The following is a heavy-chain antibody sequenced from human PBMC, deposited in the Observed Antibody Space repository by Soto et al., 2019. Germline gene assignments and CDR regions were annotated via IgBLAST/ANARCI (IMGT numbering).Heavy chain of an antibody. D-gene: IGHD3-10*01. V-gene: IGHV3-30*18. CDR2: ISYDGSNK. CDR1: GFTFSSYG. CDR3: AKARGGLLWFGESSEP. Sequence: QVQLVESGGGVVQPGRSLRLSCAASGFTFSSYGMHWVRQAPGKGLEWVAVISYDGSNKYYADSVKGRFTISRDNSKSTLYLQTNSVRAEDAAVYYCAKARGGLLWFGESSEPWGRGTLVTVSS. J-gene: IGHJ5*02.